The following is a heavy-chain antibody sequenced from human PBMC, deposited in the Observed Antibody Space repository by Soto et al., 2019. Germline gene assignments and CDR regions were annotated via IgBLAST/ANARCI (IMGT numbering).Heavy chain of an antibody. Sequence: SETLSLTCTVSGGSISSYYWSWIRQPPGKGLEWIGYIYYSGSTNYNPSLKSRVTISVDTSKNQFSLKLSSVTAADTAVYYCARGACSGGRCYSYYYGMDVWGQGTTVTVSS. V-gene: IGHV4-59*01. CDR1: GGSISSYY. CDR2: IYYSGST. D-gene: IGHD2-15*01. J-gene: IGHJ6*02. CDR3: ARGACSGGRCYSYYYGMDV.